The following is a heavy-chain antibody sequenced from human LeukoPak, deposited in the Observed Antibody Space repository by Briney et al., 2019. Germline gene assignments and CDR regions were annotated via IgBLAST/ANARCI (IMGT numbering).Heavy chain of an antibody. CDR1: GFTVSSNY. CDR3: ARVPNCSGGSCYSGWYFDY. V-gene: IGHV3-53*01. J-gene: IGHJ4*02. CDR2: IYSGGST. Sequence: GGSLRLSCAASGFTVSSNYMSWVRQAPGKGLEWVSVIYSGGSTYYADSVTGRFTISRDNSKNTLYLQMNSLRAEDTAVYYCARVPNCSGGSCYSGWYFDYWGQGTLVTVSS. D-gene: IGHD2-15*01.